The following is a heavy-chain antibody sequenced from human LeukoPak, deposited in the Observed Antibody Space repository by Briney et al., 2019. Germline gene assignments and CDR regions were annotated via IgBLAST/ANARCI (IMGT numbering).Heavy chain of an antibody. V-gene: IGHV5-51*01. CDR2: IYPGDSDV. Sequence: GESLKISCKGSGYRFTNYWIGWVRQMPGKGLELMGSIYPGDSDVRYSPSFQGQVTISADKSFTTAYLRWRSLKASDTAIYYCARQGVYFSDSSAFYYWGQGTRVTVSS. J-gene: IGHJ4*02. D-gene: IGHD3-22*01. CDR3: ARQGVYFSDSSAFYY. CDR1: GYRFTNYW.